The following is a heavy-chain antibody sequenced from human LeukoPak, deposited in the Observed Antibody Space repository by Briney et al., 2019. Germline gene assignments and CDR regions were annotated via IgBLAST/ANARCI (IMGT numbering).Heavy chain of an antibody. CDR2: IYHGGST. D-gene: IGHD3-10*01. CDR3: AREIGSGSYYNPFDP. Sequence: PSETLSLTCTVSGYSISSGYYWGWIRQPPGKGLEWIGSIYHGGSTYYNPSLKSRVTISVDTSKNQFSLKLSSVTAADTAVYYCAREIGSGSYYNPFDPWGQGTLVTVSS. V-gene: IGHV4-38-2*02. J-gene: IGHJ5*02. CDR1: GYSISSGYY.